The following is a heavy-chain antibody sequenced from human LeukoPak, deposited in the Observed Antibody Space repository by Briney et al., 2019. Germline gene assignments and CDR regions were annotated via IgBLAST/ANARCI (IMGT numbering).Heavy chain of an antibody. CDR3: ARVLRTGHRSRFDY. V-gene: IGHV4-4*02. Sequence: SETLSLTCAVFGGSISSNDWWSWARQPPGRGPEWIGEIYRGGTTNYNPSLKSRVTISIDKSKNQFSLKVNSVTAADTAVYYCARVLRTGHRSRFDYWGQGTLVTVSS. CDR1: GGSISSNDW. CDR2: IYRGGTT. D-gene: IGHD3/OR15-3a*01. J-gene: IGHJ4*02.